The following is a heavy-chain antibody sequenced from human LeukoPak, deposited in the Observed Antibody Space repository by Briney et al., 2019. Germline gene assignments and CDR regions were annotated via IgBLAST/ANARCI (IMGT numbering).Heavy chain of an antibody. CDR3: ANLSHIAVAGREYDY. Sequence: GGSLRLSCAASGFTFSSYGMHWVRQAPGKGLEWVAVISYDGSNKYYADSVKGRFTISRDNSKNTLYLQMNSLRAEDTAVYYCANLSHIAVAGREYDYWGQGTLVTVSS. J-gene: IGHJ4*02. V-gene: IGHV3-30*18. CDR2: ISYDGSNK. CDR1: GFTFSSYG. D-gene: IGHD6-19*01.